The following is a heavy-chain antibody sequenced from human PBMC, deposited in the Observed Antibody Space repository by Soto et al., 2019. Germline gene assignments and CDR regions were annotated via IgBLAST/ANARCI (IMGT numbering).Heavy chain of an antibody. J-gene: IGHJ5*02. V-gene: IGHV4-34*01. CDR3: ARRRYSSSWFLGISNWFDP. Sequence: SETLSLTCAVYGGSFSGYYWSWIRQPPGKGLEWIGEINHSGSTNYNPSLKGRVTISVDTSKNQFSLKLSSVAAADTAVYYCARRRYSSSWFLGISNWFDPWGQGTLVTVSS. CDR2: INHSGST. D-gene: IGHD6-13*01. CDR1: GGSFSGYY.